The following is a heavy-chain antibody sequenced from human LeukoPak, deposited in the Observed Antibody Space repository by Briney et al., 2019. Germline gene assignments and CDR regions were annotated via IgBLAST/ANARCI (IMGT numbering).Heavy chain of an antibody. V-gene: IGHV3-21*01. Sequence: GGSLRLSCAASRFTFSSYSMHWVRQAPGKGLEWVSSITSSSSNILYADSVKGRFTISRDNAKNSLYLQMNTLRAEDTAVYYCARILSSGYYTGFDYWGQGTLVTVSS. CDR1: RFTFSSYS. CDR2: ITSSSSNI. J-gene: IGHJ4*02. D-gene: IGHD3/OR15-3a*01. CDR3: ARILSSGYYTGFDY.